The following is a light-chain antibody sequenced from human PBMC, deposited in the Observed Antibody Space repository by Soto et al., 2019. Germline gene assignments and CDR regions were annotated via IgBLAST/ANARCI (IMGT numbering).Light chain of an antibody. Sequence: QSVLXQPPSASGSPGQSVTISCTGTNSDVGGYNYVSWYQQYPGKAPKLIIYEVNERPSGVPDRFSGSKSGNTASLTVSGLQTADEADYYCSSYAGSNWYVFGTGTKVTVL. V-gene: IGLV2-8*01. CDR3: SSYAGSNWYV. CDR2: EVN. CDR1: NSDVGGYNY. J-gene: IGLJ1*01.